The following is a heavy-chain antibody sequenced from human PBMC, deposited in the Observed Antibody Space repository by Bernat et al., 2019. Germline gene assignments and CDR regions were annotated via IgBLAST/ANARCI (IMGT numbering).Heavy chain of an antibody. D-gene: IGHD2-2*01. CDR2: ISTSSSYI. V-gene: IGHV3-21*01. Sequence: EVQLVESGGGLVKPGGSLRLSCAASGFTFSSYSMNWVRQAPGKGLEWVSSISTSSSYIYYADSVKGRFSISRDNAKNSLFLQMNSLRAEDTAVYYCARDVSLCSNSCYAIDIWGQGTMVTVSS. CDR3: ARDVSLCSNSCYAIDI. J-gene: IGHJ3*02. CDR1: GFTFSSYS.